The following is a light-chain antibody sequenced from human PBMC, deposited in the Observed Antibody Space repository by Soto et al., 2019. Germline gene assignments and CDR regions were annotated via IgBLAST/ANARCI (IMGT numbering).Light chain of an antibody. Sequence: QSALTQPASVSGSPGQSITISCAGSSSDVGGHNYVSWYQQHPGKAPKPLIYEVTNRPSGVSNRFSGSKSGNTASLTISGLQAEDEADYYCSSYRSTSYVFGTGTKVTVL. J-gene: IGLJ1*01. CDR3: SSYRSTSYV. CDR1: SSDVGGHNY. CDR2: EVT. V-gene: IGLV2-14*01.